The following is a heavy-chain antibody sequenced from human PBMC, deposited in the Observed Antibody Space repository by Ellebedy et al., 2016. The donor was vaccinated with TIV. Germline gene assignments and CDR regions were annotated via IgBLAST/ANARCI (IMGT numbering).Heavy chain of an antibody. Sequence: GGSLRLSCAASGFTFSSYSMNWVRQAPGKGLEWVSSITSSSTYIYSADSVKGRFTISRDNAKNSLYLQMSSLRVEDTAVYFCARRRGSYSFDYWGQGTLVTVSS. D-gene: IGHD3-16*01. CDR3: ARRRGSYSFDY. CDR2: ITSSSTYI. V-gene: IGHV3-21*04. CDR1: GFTFSSYS. J-gene: IGHJ4*02.